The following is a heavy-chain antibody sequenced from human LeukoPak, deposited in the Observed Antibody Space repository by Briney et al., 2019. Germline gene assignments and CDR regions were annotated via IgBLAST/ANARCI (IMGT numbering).Heavy chain of an antibody. J-gene: IGHJ3*02. CDR3: ARKKAFDI. Sequence: PGGSLRLSCAASGFTFTTYNMNWVRQAPGKGLEWVSYISGSGDTIYYADSVKGRFTSSRDNAKNSVYLQMNSLRAEDTAVYYCARKKAFDIWGQGTMVTVSS. CDR1: GFTFTTYN. CDR2: ISGSGDTI. V-gene: IGHV3-48*01.